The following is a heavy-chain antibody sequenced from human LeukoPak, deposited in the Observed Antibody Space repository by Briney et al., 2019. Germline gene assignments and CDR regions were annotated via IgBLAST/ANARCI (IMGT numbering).Heavy chain of an antibody. CDR2: ITGSGDST. CDR3: AAVTPPDY. D-gene: IGHD4-23*01. J-gene: IGHJ4*02. V-gene: IGHV3-23*01. CDR1: GFTFSSYW. Sequence: GGSLRLSCAASGFTFSSYWMSWVRQAPGKGLEWVSAITGSGDSTYYADSVRGRFTISRDNSKNTLFLQMNTLRAEDTAVYYCAAVTPPDYWGQGTLVTVSS.